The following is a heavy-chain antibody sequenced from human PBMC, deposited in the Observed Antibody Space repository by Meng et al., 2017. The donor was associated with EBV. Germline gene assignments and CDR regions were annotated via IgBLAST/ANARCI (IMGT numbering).Heavy chain of an antibody. CDR1: GGTFSSYA. Sequence: VPRGRVGAEGKKPGSSVKVSRKASGGTFSSYAISGVRQAPGQGLEWMGGIIPILGIANYAQKFQGRVTITADKSTSTAYMELSSLRSEDTAVYYCARERPGGMATTPYFDYWGQGTLVTVSS. D-gene: IGHD5-24*01. J-gene: IGHJ4*02. CDR2: IIPILGIA. CDR3: ARERPGGMATTPYFDY. V-gene: IGHV1-69*10.